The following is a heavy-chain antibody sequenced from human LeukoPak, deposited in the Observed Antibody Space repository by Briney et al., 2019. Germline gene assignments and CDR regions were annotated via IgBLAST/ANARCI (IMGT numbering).Heavy chain of an antibody. CDR2: IYYSGST. CDR3: AGLSGYSYGYVY. CDR1: GGSISSYY. J-gene: IGHJ4*02. D-gene: IGHD5-18*01. Sequence: PSETLSLTCTVSGGSISSYYWSWIRQPPGKGLEWIGYIYYSGSTNYNPSLKSRVTISVDTSKNQFSLKLSSVTAADTAVYYCAGLSGYSYGYVYWGQGTLVTVSP. V-gene: IGHV4-59*08.